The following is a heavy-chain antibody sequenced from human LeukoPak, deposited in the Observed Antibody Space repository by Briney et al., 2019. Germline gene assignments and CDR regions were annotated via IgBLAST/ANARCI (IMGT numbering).Heavy chain of an antibody. D-gene: IGHD6-13*01. CDR2: ISSSSTTK. V-gene: IGHV3-48*01. CDR3: ARDLKAYSSSGGVDY. Sequence: GGSLRLSCAASGFTFSSYDMNWVRQAPGKGLEWVSYISSSSTTKYYADSVKGRFTISRDSARNSLYLEMHSLRAEDTAVYYCARDLKAYSSSGGVDYWGQGTLVTVSS. J-gene: IGHJ4*02. CDR1: GFTFSSYD.